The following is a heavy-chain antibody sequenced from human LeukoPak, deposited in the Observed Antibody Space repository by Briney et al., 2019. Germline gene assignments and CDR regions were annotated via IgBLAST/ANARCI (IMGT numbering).Heavy chain of an antibody. CDR3: ARGVYIAAAQYGY. V-gene: IGHV4-59*12. Sequence: SETLSLTCTVSGGSISTYYWSWIRQPPGKGLEWIAYVYYSGHTSYNPSLKGRVTISVDTSKNQISLKLNSVTAADTAVYYCARGVYIAAAQYGYWGQGTLVTVSS. D-gene: IGHD6-13*01. J-gene: IGHJ4*02. CDR1: GGSISTYY. CDR2: VYYSGHT.